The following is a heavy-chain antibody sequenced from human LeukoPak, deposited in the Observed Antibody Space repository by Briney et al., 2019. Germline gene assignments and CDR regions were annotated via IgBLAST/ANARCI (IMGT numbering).Heavy chain of an antibody. CDR2: ITPIGGST. V-gene: IGHV1-46*01. J-gene: IGHJ5*02. Sequence: ASVKVSCKASDNTSTSNFIHGFRQPPGKGLEWMGIITPIGGSTSYAQKFQGRVTMTRDTSTSTVYMELSSLRSEDTAVYYCARDPFIVVVTAREYNWFDPWGQGTLVTVSS. D-gene: IGHD2-21*02. CDR3: ARDPFIVVVTAREYNWFDP. CDR1: DNTSTSNF.